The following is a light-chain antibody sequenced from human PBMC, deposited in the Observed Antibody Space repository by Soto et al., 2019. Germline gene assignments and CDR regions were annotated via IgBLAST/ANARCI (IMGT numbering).Light chain of an antibody. V-gene: IGLV1-36*01. CDR3: AAWDDGRNGPV. Sequence: QSVLTQPPSVSEAPRQRVTISCSGSSSNIGNNAVNWYQQLPGKAPKLLIYYDDLLPSGVSDRFSGSKSGTSASLAISGLQSEDEADYYCAAWDDGRNGPVFGGWTTLTVL. CDR2: YDD. J-gene: IGLJ2*01. CDR1: SSNIGNNA.